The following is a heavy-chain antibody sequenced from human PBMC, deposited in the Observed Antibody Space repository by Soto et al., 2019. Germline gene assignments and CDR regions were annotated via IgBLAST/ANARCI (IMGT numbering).Heavy chain of an antibody. CDR3: ARGGECSGGSCYYTLSYFDY. CDR2: IHYSGST. Sequence: SETLSLTCTVSGGSINIYYWGWIRQPPGKGLEWIGNIHYSGSTYYDSSLKSRVTISVDTPRNQFSLKLSSVTAADTALYYCARGGECSGGSCYYTLSYFDYWGQGTLVTVSS. D-gene: IGHD2-15*01. J-gene: IGHJ4*02. CDR1: GGSINIYY. V-gene: IGHV4-59*01.